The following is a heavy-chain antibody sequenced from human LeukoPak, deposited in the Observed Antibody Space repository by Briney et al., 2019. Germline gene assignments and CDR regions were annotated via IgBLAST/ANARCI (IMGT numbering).Heavy chain of an antibody. V-gene: IGHV4-59*01. CDR1: GGSISSYY. CDR3: ARSGDSHVYYFDY. CDR2: IDYSGST. D-gene: IGHD1-26*01. J-gene: IGHJ4*02. Sequence: SETLSLTCTVSGGSISSYYWSWIRQPPGKGLEWIGYIDYSGSTNYNPSLRSRVTMSVDTSKNQFSLKLTSVTAADTAVYYCARSGDSHVYYFDYWGQGTPVTVSS.